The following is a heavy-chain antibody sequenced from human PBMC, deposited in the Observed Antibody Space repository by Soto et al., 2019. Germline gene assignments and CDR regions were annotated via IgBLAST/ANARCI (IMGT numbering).Heavy chain of an antibody. CDR2: ISWNSGSI. CDR1: GFTFSEYA. CDR3: AKVSKGCSGGSCYPFGGAFDI. D-gene: IGHD2-15*01. J-gene: IGHJ3*02. V-gene: IGHV3-9*01. Sequence: PGGSLRLSCAASGFTFSEYAMSWVRQAPGKGLEWVSGISWNSGSIGYADSVKGRFTISRDNSKNSLYLQMNSLRAEDTALYYCAKVSKGCSGGSCYPFGGAFDIWGQGTMVTVSS.